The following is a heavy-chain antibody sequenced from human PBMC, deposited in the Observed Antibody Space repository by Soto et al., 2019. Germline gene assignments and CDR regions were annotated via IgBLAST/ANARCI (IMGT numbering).Heavy chain of an antibody. Sequence: EVQLVESGGGLVKPGGSLRLSCAASGFTFSSYSMNWVRQAPGKGLEWVSFINYKSHIDYEDSVKGRFTISRDNAKNTLYLQMNSLRAEDTAVYFCARDLIYAGYYYYMDVWGIGTTVTVSS. V-gene: IGHV3-21*01. J-gene: IGHJ6*03. CDR3: ARDLIYAGYYYYMDV. CDR2: INYKSHI. D-gene: IGHD2-21*01. CDR1: GFTFSSYS.